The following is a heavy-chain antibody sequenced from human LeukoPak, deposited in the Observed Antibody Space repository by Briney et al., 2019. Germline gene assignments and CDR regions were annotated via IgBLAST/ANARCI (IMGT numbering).Heavy chain of an antibody. V-gene: IGHV4-39*01. CDR2: IYYSGST. CDR1: GGSISSSSYC. Sequence: SETLSLTCTVPGGSISSSSYCWGWVRQPPGKGLEWLGSIYYSGSTYYNPSLKSRVTISVDTSKNTFSLKLSSVTAADTAVYSCASRPGIAAAGHGDYWGQGTLVTVSS. J-gene: IGHJ4*02. D-gene: IGHD6-13*01. CDR3: ASRPGIAAAGHGDY.